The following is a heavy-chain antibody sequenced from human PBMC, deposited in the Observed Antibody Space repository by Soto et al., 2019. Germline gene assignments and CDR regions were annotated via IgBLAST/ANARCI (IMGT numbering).Heavy chain of an antibody. CDR2: INPNSGGT. CDR1: GYTFTGYY. J-gene: IGHJ4*02. Sequence: ASVKVSCKASGYTFTGYYMHWVRQAPGQGLEWMGWINPNSGGTNYAQKFQGRVTMTWDTSISTAYMELSRLRSDDTAVYYCARGPAIYCSGGSCYPIDYWGQGTLVTVSS. V-gene: IGHV1-2*02. D-gene: IGHD2-15*01. CDR3: ARGPAIYCSGGSCYPIDY.